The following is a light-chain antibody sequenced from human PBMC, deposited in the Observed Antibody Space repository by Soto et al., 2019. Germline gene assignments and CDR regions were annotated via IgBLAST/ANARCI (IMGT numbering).Light chain of an antibody. Sequence: DIQMTQSPSSLSASLGDRVAITCRASQSISSYLNWYQQKPGKAPKVLIYAASNLQSEVQARFSASGSGTEFTLNISSLQREDFATYYWQQSYSTTNTCGQGTRLE. CDR3: QQSYSTTNT. CDR2: AAS. V-gene: IGKV1-39*01. J-gene: IGKJ5*01. CDR1: QSISSY.